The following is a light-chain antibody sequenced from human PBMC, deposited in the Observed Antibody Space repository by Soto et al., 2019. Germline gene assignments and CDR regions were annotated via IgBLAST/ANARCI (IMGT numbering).Light chain of an antibody. V-gene: IGKV3-11*01. J-gene: IGKJ5*01. Sequence: EIVLTHSPGTLSLSPCERATLSCRASQSVSSYLAWYQQKPGQAPRLLIYDASVRATGTPARFSGSGSGTDFTLTISSLEPEDFALYYCQQRSTWPTFGQGTRLEIK. CDR1: QSVSSY. CDR2: DAS. CDR3: QQRSTWPT.